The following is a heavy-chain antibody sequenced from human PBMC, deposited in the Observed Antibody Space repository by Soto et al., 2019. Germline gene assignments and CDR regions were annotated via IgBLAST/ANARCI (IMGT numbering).Heavy chain of an antibody. CDR2: ISYDGSNK. J-gene: IGHJ4*02. CDR1: GFTFSSYG. CDR3: AKGVIVATITLFDY. D-gene: IGHD5-12*01. V-gene: IGHV3-30*18. Sequence: PGGSLRLSCAASGFTFSSYGMHWVRQAPGKGLEWVAVISYDGSNKYYADSVKGRFTISRDNSKNTLYLQMNSLRAEDTAVYYCAKGVIVATITLFDYWGQGTLVTVSS.